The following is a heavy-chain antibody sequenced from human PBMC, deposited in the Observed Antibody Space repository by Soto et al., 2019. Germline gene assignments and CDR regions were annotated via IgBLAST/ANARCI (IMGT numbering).Heavy chain of an antibody. J-gene: IGHJ5*02. CDR1: GGSISSYY. CDR3: ARRGYGSGTSNWFDP. CDR2: IYYSGST. D-gene: IGHD3-10*01. Sequence: SETLSLTCTVSGGSISSYYWSWIRQPPGKGLEWIGYIYYSGSTNYNPSLKSRVTISVDTSKNQFSLKLSSVTAADTAVYYCARRGYGSGTSNWFDPWGQGTLVTVSS. V-gene: IGHV4-59*08.